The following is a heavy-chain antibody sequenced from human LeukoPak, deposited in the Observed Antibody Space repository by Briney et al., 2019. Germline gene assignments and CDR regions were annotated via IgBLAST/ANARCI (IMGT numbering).Heavy chain of an antibody. J-gene: IGHJ5*02. D-gene: IGHD3-10*01. V-gene: IGHV7-4-1*02. CDR3: ARESILWFGEFPLVWFDP. CDR2: INTNTGNP. CDR1: GYTFTSYA. Sequence: ASVKVSCKASGYTFTSYAMNWVRQAPGQGLEWMGWINTNTGNPTYAQGFTGRFVFSLDTSVSTAYLQISSLKAEDTAVYYCARESILWFGEFPLVWFDPWGQGILVTVSS.